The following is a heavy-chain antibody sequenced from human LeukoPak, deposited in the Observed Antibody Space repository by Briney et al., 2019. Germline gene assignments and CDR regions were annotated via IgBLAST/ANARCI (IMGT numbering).Heavy chain of an antibody. D-gene: IGHD3-3*01. Sequence: GGSLRLSCAASGFTFSSYAMHWVRQAPGKGLEWVAVISYDGSNKYYADSVKGRFTIPRDNSKNTLYLQMNSLRAEDTAVYYCAREVLFYDFWSGYYRRDYYYYGMDVWGQGTTVTVSS. CDR2: ISYDGSNK. CDR1: GFTFSSYA. J-gene: IGHJ6*02. CDR3: AREVLFYDFWSGYYRRDYYYYGMDV. V-gene: IGHV3-30-3*01.